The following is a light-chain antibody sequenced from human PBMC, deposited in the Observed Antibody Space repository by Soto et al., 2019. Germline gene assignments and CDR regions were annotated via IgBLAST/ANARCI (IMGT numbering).Light chain of an antibody. V-gene: IGLV1-40*01. Sequence: QSVLTQPPSVSGAPGQRVTISCSGTSSSIGAGYEVHWYHQLPGTAPKLVVSGNGNRPSGVPDRLSASKSGTSASLAITGLQAEDEGHYYCQSYDKRLTAYVFVTVNKVPVL. J-gene: IGLJ1*01. CDR2: GNG. CDR3: QSYDKRLTAYV. CDR1: SSSIGAGYE.